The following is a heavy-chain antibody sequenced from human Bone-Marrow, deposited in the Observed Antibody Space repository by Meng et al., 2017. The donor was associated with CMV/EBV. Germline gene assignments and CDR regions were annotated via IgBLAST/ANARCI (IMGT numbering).Heavy chain of an antibody. CDR2: IYSGGST. CDR1: GFTVSSNY. CDR3: ARGEQTYYYDSSGLDY. Sequence: GESLKISCAASGFTVSSNYMSWVRQAPGKGLEWVSVIYSGGSTYYADSVKGRFTISRDNSKNTLYLQMNSLRAEDTAVYYCARGEQTYYYDSSGLDYWGQGTRVTGSS. V-gene: IGHV3-66*02. D-gene: IGHD3-22*01. J-gene: IGHJ4*02.